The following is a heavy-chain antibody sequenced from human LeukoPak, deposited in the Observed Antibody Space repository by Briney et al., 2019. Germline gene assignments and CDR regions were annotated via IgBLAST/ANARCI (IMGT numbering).Heavy chain of an antibody. CDR2: INHSGST. Sequence: SETLSLTCAVYGGSFSGYYWSWIRQPPGKGLEWIGEINHSGSTNYNPSLKSRVTISVDTSKNQFSLKLSSVTAADTAVYYCARDSGSGSYYGNGSWFDPWGQGTLVTVSS. CDR1: GGSFSGYY. V-gene: IGHV4-34*01. J-gene: IGHJ5*02. D-gene: IGHD3-10*01. CDR3: ARDSGSGSYYGNGSWFDP.